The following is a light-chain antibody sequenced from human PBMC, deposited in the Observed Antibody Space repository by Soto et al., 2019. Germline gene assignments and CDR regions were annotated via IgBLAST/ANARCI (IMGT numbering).Light chain of an antibody. CDR2: DDT. J-gene: IGLJ2*01. Sequence: SSELTQPPSVSVAPGQTARITCGGNNIGSNSVHWYRQKAGQPPVLVVYDDTDRPSGIPERFSGSNSGNTATLTISGVECEDEADYYCGAWDSSLSALVFGGGTKLTVL. CDR1: NIGSNS. V-gene: IGLV3-21*02. CDR3: GAWDSSLSALV.